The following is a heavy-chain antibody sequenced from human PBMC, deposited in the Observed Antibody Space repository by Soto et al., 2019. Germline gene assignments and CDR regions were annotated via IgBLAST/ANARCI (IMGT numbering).Heavy chain of an antibody. V-gene: IGHV4-59*01. Sequence: SGTLSLTCTVSGGSICSYYWSWIRQPPGKGLEWIGYIYYSGSTNYNPSLKSRVTISVDTSKNQFSLKPSSVTAADTAVYYCARETPEDCSGGSCPLDAFDVWGQGTMVTVS. CDR3: ARETPEDCSGGSCPLDAFDV. J-gene: IGHJ3*01. CDR2: IYYSGST. CDR1: GGSICSYY. D-gene: IGHD2-15*01.